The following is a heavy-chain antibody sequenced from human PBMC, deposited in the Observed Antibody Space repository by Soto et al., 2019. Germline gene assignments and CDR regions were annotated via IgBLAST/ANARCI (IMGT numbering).Heavy chain of an antibody. CDR1: GDSVSSNSAA. CDR2: TYYRSKWYN. Sequence: SQTLSLTCAISGDSVSSNSAAWNWIRQSPLRGLEWLGRTYYRSKWYNDYAVSVKSRITINPDTSKNQFSLQLNSVTPEDTAVYYCARDHRSGWFESDYYYGMDVWGQGTTVTVSS. V-gene: IGHV6-1*01. CDR3: ARDHRSGWFESDYYYGMDV. D-gene: IGHD6-19*01. J-gene: IGHJ6*02.